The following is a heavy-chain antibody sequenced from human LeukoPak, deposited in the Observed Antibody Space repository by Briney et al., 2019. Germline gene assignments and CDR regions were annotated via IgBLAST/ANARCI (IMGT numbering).Heavy chain of an antibody. J-gene: IGHJ4*02. CDR1: GGSISSGGYY. D-gene: IGHD3-16*01. Sequence: PSETLSLTCTVSGGSISSGGYYWSWIRQHPGKGLEWIGYIYYSGSTYYNPSLKSRVTISVDTSKNQFSLKLSSVTAADTAVYYCARLVNYDYVWGSSYWGQGTLVTVSS. V-gene: IGHV4-31*03. CDR2: IYYSGST. CDR3: ARLVNYDYVWGSSY.